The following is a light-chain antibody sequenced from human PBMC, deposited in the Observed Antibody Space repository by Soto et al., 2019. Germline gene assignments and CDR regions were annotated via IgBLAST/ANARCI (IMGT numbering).Light chain of an antibody. CDR2: GAS. V-gene: IGKV3-15*01. CDR3: QQYRNWPLT. J-gene: IGKJ4*01. CDR1: QSVSTI. Sequence: EIVMTQSPATLSVSPGERATLSCRASQSVSTILAWYQQKPGQAPRLLIYGASTRATGIPARFSGSGSGTELTLTINGLQSEDFAAYYCQQYRNWPLTFGGWTKVEI.